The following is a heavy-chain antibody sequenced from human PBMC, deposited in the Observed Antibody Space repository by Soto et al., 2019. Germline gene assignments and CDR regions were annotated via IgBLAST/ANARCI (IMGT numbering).Heavy chain of an antibody. CDR1: GDSVSSNSAG. V-gene: IGHV6-1*01. CDR3: ARDSSNWFFDY. J-gene: IGHJ4*02. D-gene: IGHD6-13*01. CDR2: TYYRSKWYN. Sequence: SQTLSLTCAISGDSVSSNSAGWNWIRQSPSRGLEWLGRTYYRSKWYNDFAISMKSRITIKADTSGNQFSLQVNSVTPEDTAVYYCARDSSNWFFDYWGQGALVTVSS.